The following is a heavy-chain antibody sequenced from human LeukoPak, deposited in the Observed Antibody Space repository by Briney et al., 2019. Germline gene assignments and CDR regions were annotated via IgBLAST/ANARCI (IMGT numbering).Heavy chain of an antibody. CDR3: ARGVFGESLES. D-gene: IGHD3-10*02. CDR1: GHTFTGYY. CDR2: MNPNVGGA. V-gene: IGHV1-2*02. J-gene: IGHJ4*02. Sequence: ASVKVSCKASGHTFTGYYVYWVRQAPGQGLEWMGWMNPNVGGANFPQKFQGRVTVTGDPAISAAYMELRRLRSDDTAVYYCARGVFGESLESWGQGTRVTVSS.